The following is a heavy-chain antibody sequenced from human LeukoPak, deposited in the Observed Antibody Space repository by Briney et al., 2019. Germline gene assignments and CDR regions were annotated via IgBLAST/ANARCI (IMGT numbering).Heavy chain of an antibody. CDR3: ARLLSGGWYEP. J-gene: IGHJ5*02. V-gene: IGHV4-38-2*01. D-gene: IGHD2/OR15-2a*01. CDR1: GYSISSGYY. Sequence: PSETLSLTCVVSGYSISSGYYWGWIRQPPGKGLEWIGSIYHSGSTYYNPSLKSRVTISVDTSKNQFSLKLSSVTAADTAVYYCARLLSGGWYEPWGQGTLVTVSS. CDR2: IYHSGST.